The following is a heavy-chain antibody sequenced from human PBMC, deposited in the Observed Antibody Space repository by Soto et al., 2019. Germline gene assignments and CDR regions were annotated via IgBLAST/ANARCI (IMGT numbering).Heavy chain of an antibody. D-gene: IGHD3-16*02. CDR2: IHDTGRT. J-gene: IGHJ4*02. CDR1: GDSLSTYY. Sequence: QVQLQESGPGLVRPSETLSLTCTVSGDSLSTYYWSWNRQPAGERLEWIGRIHDTGRTNYNPSLESRVTMSVDTSKNQFSLRVNSVTAADTAVYYCARESVSGTYRFDSWGQGTLVTVSS. CDR3: ARESVSGTYRFDS. V-gene: IGHV4-4*07.